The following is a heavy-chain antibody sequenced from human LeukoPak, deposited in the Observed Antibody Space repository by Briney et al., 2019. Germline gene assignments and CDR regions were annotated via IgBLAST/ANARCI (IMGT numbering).Heavy chain of an antibody. CDR1: GYTFTSYG. J-gene: IGHJ4*02. D-gene: IGHD3-10*01. CDR2: ISAYNGNT. CDR3: ARDRGTMVRGVISFDY. V-gene: IGHV1-18*01. Sequence: GASVKVSCKASGYTFTSYGISWVRQAPGQGLEWMGWISAYNGNTNYAQKLQGRVTMTTDTSTSTAYMELRSLRSDDTAVYYCARDRGTMVRGVISFDYWGQGTLVTVSS.